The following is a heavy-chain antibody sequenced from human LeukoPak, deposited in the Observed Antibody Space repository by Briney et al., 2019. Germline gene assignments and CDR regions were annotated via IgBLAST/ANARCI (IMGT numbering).Heavy chain of an antibody. V-gene: IGHV3-21*01. CDR1: GFTFSSYS. D-gene: IGHD2-15*01. CDR3: ARGRVVRGVVAAAFYMDV. Sequence: GGSLRLSCAASGFTFSSYSMNWVRQAPGKGLEWVSSISSSSSYIYYADSGKGRFTMSRDNAKNSLYLQMKSLRAEDTAVYYGARGRVVRGVVAAAFYMDVWGKGTTVTVSS. CDR2: ISSSSSYI. J-gene: IGHJ6*03.